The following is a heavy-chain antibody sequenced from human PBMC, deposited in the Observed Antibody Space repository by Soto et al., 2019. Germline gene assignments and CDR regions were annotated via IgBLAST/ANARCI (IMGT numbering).Heavy chain of an antibody. J-gene: IGHJ6*03. V-gene: IGHV1-8*01. CDR1: GYTFTSYD. CDR2: MNPDSGIT. CDR3: ARPPEVARVGLYYYYMDV. Sequence: QVQLVQSGAEVKKPGASVKVSCKASGYTFTSYDINWVRQASGQGLEWMGWMNPDSGITGYAQKFQGRVTMTRDTSTNPAYMELSSLRFDDPAVYYCARPPEVARVGLYYYYMDVWGEGTTVTVSS. D-gene: IGHD2-15*01.